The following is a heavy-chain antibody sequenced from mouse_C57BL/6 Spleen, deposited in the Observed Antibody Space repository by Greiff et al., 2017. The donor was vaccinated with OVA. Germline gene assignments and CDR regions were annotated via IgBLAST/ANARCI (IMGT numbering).Heavy chain of an antibody. CDR2: IYPGSGST. CDR3: ARSGTGTMDD. V-gene: IGHV1-55*01. J-gene: IGHJ4*01. D-gene: IGHD4-1*01. Sequence: QVQLQQPGAELVKPGASVKMSCKASGYTFTSYWITWVKQRPGQGLEWIGDIYPGSGSTNYNEKFKSKATLTVDTSSSTAYMQLSSLTAEDSAVYYCARSGTGTMDDWGQGKSVTVSS. CDR1: GYTFTSYW.